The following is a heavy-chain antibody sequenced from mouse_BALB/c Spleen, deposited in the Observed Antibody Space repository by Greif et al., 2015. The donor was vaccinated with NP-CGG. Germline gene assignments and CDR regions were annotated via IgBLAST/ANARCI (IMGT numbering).Heavy chain of an antibody. D-gene: IGHD1-1*01. V-gene: IGHV5-12*02. Sequence: EVKLQESGGGLVQPGGSLKLSCATSGFTFSDYYMYWVRQTPEKRLEWVAYISNGGGSTYYPDTVKGRFTISRDSAKNTLYLQMSRLKSEDTVMYYCARITNYAMDYWGQGTSVTVSS. CDR3: ARITNYAMDY. J-gene: IGHJ4*01. CDR2: ISNGGGST. CDR1: GFTFSDYY.